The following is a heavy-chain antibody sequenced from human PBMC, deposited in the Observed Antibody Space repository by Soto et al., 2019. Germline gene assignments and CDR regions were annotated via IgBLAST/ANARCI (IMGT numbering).Heavy chain of an antibody. J-gene: IGHJ1*01. CDR2: ISGSGGST. V-gene: IGHV3-23*01. Sequence: EVQLLESGGGLVQPGGSLRLSCEASGFTFSSYAMSWVRQAPGKGLEWVSAISGSGGSTYYADSVKGRFTISRDNSKNTLYLQMNSLRAEDTAVYYCAATPNGDYVGEYFQHWGQGTLVTVSS. CDR3: AATPNGDYVGEYFQH. CDR1: GFTFSSYA. D-gene: IGHD4-17*01.